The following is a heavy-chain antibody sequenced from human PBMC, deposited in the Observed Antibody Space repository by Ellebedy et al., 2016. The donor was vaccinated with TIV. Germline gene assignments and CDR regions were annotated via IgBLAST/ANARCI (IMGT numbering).Heavy chain of an antibody. CDR1: GYTFTTYW. CDR3: ARFGGPTFGAHTFDY. CDR2: VHPGDSET. V-gene: IGHV5-51*01. Sequence: GGSLRLSCEGFGYTFTTYWIAWVRQMPGKGLEWMGIVHPGDSETRYSPSFHGQVTIPADKSTTTAYLQWGGLKASDTAMYYCARFGGPTFGAHTFDYWGQGTLVTVSS. D-gene: IGHD4-23*01. J-gene: IGHJ4*02.